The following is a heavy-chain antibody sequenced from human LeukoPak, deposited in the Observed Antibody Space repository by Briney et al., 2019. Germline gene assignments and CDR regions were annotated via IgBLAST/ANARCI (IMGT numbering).Heavy chain of an antibody. J-gene: IGHJ4*02. CDR1: GVTFSSYG. Sequence: GGSLRLPCAASGVTFSSYGMHWVRQAPGKGLEWVSDINGSGGRTYYADSVKGRFTISRDNSKNTLYLQMNSLRAEDTAVYYCASGNIAAAGTYWGQGTLVTVSS. D-gene: IGHD6-13*01. CDR3: ASGNIAAAGTY. CDR2: INGSGGRT. V-gene: IGHV3-23*01.